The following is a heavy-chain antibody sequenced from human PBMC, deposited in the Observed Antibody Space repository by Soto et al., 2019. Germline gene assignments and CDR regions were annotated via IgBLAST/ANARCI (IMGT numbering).Heavy chain of an antibody. V-gene: IGHV1-3*01. D-gene: IGHD2-15*01. CDR2: INAGNGNT. J-gene: IGHJ5*02. CDR3: ARVAGTRGWFDP. Sequence: ASVKVSCKASGYTFTSYAMHWVRQAPGQRLEWTGWINAGNGNTKYSQKFQGRVTITRDTSASTAYMELSSLRSEDTAVYYCARVAGTRGWFDPWGQGTLVTVSS. CDR1: GYTFTSYA.